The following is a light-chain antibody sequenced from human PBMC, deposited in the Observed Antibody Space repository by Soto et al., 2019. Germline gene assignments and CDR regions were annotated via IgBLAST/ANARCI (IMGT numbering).Light chain of an antibody. CDR1: QSVAGR. V-gene: IGKV3D-15*01. CDR3: QQYHYWPPWT. CDR2: DAS. Sequence: DIVMTQSPATLSVSPGEGATVSCRASQSVAGRLAWYQQRPGQAPRLLIYDASTRATGIPARFSGSGSETEFTLTITSLQSDDFAVYFCQQYHYWPPWTFGQGTRVEIK. J-gene: IGKJ1*01.